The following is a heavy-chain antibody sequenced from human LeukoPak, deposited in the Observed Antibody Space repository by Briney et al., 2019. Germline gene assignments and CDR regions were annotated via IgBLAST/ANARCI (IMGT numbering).Heavy chain of an antibody. CDR1: GGSMSSSSYY. CDR2: IYYSGST. V-gene: IGHV4-39*07. D-gene: IGHD5-18*01. J-gene: IGHJ6*02. Sequence: SETLSLTCTVSGGSMSSSSYYWGWIRQPPGKGLEWIGSIYYSGSTYYNPSLKSRVTISVDTSKNQFSLKLSSVTAADTAVYYCASFYGYTPGMDVWGQGTTVTVSS. CDR3: ASFYGYTPGMDV.